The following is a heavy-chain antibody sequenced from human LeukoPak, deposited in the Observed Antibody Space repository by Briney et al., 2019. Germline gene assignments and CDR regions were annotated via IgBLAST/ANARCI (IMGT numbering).Heavy chain of an antibody. D-gene: IGHD5-24*01. CDR2: IYPGDSDT. CDR1: GYSFTSYW. J-gene: IGHJ3*02. V-gene: IGHV5-51*01. Sequence: GESLQISCKGSGYSFTSYWIGWVRQMPGKGLEWMGIIYPGDSDTRYSPSFQGQVTISADKSISTAYLQWSSLKASDTAMYYCARHTENVEMATIDAFDIWGQGTMVTVSS. CDR3: ARHTENVEMATIDAFDI.